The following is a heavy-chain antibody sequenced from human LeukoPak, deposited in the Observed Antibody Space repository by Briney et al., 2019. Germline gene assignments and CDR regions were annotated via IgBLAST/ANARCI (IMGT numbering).Heavy chain of an antibody. Sequence: GGSLRLSCAASGFTVSSNYMSWVRQAPGKGLEWVSVIYSGGSTYYADSVKGRFTISRDNSKNTLYLQMNSLRAEDTAVYYCARDLLLLEGPDAFDIWGQGTMVTVSS. CDR1: GFTVSSNY. V-gene: IGHV3-66*01. D-gene: IGHD2/OR15-2a*01. J-gene: IGHJ3*02. CDR3: ARDLLLLEGPDAFDI. CDR2: IYSGGST.